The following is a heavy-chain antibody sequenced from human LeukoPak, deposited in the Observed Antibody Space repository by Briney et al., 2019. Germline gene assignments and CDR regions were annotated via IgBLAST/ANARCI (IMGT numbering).Heavy chain of an antibody. CDR3: ASTGHSKRYYYYMDV. D-gene: IGHD4-11*01. CDR2: IYLGDSDT. Sequence: GESLKISCKGSGYSFTSCWIGWVRQMPGKGLEWMGIIYLGDSDTRYSPSFQGQVTISADKSISTAYLQWSSLKASDTAMYYCASTGHSKRYYYYMDVWGKGTTVTVSS. V-gene: IGHV5-51*01. J-gene: IGHJ6*03. CDR1: GYSFTSCW.